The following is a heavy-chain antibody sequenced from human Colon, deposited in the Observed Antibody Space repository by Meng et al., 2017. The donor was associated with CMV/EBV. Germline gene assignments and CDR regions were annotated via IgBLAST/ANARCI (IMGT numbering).Heavy chain of an antibody. D-gene: IGHD1-14*01. V-gene: IGHV4-30-2*06. CDR1: GASISDGSSS. J-gene: IGHJ4*02. CDR3: TRDHGNVFNDYYFQY. CDR2: VRQSESS. Sequence: GASISDGSSSWTWIRQSPGKGLEWIGYVRQSESSYYDPSLESRVTMSLDKSKNQFSLHLSSVTAADTAVYYCTRDHGNVFNDYYFQYWGQGILVTVSS.